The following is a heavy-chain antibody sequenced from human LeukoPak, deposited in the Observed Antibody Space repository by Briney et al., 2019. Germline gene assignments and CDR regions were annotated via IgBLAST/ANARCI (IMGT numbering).Heavy chain of an antibody. V-gene: IGHV5-51*01. J-gene: IGHJ4*02. CDR3: VSSITVDTAMPFDY. D-gene: IGHD5-18*01. Sequence: GESLKFSCKGSGYRFTSYWIGWVRQIPGKSLEWMGIIYPGDSDTRYSPSFQGQVTISADKSISTASLQWSSLKASDTAMYYCVSSITVDTAMPFDYWGQGTLVTVSS. CDR2: IYPGDSDT. CDR1: GYRFTSYW.